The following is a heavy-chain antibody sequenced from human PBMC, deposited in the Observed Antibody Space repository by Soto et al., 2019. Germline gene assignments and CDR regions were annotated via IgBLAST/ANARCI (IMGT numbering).Heavy chain of an antibody. CDR1: GFSLSDHY. CDR3: ADLTWSGSYLP. V-gene: IGHV3-72*01. Sequence: EVQLVESGGDLVQPGGSLRLSCVASGFSLSDHYMDWVRQAPGEGLEWVGRIKNRPNSYTTTYAESVKGRFTISRDDSKNSLFLQMNSLTTEDTAIYYCADLTWSGSYLPWGQGTLVTVSS. CDR2: IKNRPNSYTT. J-gene: IGHJ4*02. D-gene: IGHD3-3*01.